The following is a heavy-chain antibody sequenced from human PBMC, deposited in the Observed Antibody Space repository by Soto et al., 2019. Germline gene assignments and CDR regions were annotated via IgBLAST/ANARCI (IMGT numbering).Heavy chain of an antibody. CDR1: GFTFSSYA. J-gene: IGHJ3*02. V-gene: IGHV3-23*01. CDR2: FSGSGGST. Sequence: EVQLLESGGGLVQPGGSLRLSCAASGFTFSSYAMCGVSQAPGKGLEWVSDFSGSGGSTYYADSVKGRFTISRDNSKNKLYLQMHSLRAEDTAVYYCAKDLYYGSGIHGGAFDIWGQGTMVTVSS. CDR3: AKDLYYGSGIHGGAFDI. D-gene: IGHD3-10*01.